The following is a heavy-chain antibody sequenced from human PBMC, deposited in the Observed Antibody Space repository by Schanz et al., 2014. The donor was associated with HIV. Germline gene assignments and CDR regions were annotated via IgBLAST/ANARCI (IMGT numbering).Heavy chain of an antibody. CDR3: ARASRGGLPYTGGWYYFDF. V-gene: IGHV4-34*10. J-gene: IGHJ4*02. D-gene: IGHD2-15*01. CDR1: GGSSIGNY. CDR2: INQSGST. Sequence: QVQLQESGPGLVKPSETLSLTCAIYGGSSIGNYWSWIRQSPGKGLEWIGNINQSGSTTYNPSLKSRVTISIDTSETQFFLDLTSVTAADTAVYYCARASRGGLPYTGGWYYFDFWGQGILVTVSS.